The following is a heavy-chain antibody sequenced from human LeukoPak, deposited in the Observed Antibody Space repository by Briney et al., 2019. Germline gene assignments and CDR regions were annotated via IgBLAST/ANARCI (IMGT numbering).Heavy chain of an antibody. J-gene: IGHJ4*02. CDR1: GFTFSSYW. CDR2: IKQDGSEK. V-gene: IGHV3-7*04. CDR3: ARSYSSSRGTFDY. D-gene: IGHD6-6*01. Sequence: GGSRRLSCAASGFTFSSYWMSWVRQAPGKGLEWVANIKQDGSEKYYVDSVKGRFTISRDNAKNSLYLQMNSLRAEDTAVYYCARSYSSSRGTFDYWGQGTLVTVSS.